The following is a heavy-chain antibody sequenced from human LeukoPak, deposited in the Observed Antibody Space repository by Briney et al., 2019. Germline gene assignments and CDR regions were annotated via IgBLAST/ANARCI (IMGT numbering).Heavy chain of an antibody. D-gene: IGHD2-21*01. CDR1: GFTFSSYG. V-gene: IGHV3-30*02. J-gene: IGHJ4*02. CDR2: IRYDGSNK. Sequence: GGSLRLSCAASGFTFSSYGMHWVRQAPGKGLEWVAFIRYDGSNKYYADSVKGRFTISRDNSKNTLYLQMNSLRAEDTAVYYCARGPFRSPYYFDYWGQGTLVTVSS. CDR3: ARGPFRSPYYFDY.